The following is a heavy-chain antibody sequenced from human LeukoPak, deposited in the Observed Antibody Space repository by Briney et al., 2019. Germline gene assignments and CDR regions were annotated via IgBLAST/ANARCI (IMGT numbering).Heavy chain of an antibody. J-gene: IGHJ6*03. CDR3: ARDLGSSSWYGADYYYYYMDV. Sequence: KSSETLSLTCAVYGGSFSGYYWSWIRQPPGKGLEWIGYIYYSGSTNYNPSLKSRVTISVDTSKNQFSLKLSSVTAADTAVYYCARDLGSSSWYGADYYYYYMDVWGKGTTVTVSS. CDR2: IYYSGST. V-gene: IGHV4-59*01. D-gene: IGHD6-13*01. CDR1: GGSFSGYY.